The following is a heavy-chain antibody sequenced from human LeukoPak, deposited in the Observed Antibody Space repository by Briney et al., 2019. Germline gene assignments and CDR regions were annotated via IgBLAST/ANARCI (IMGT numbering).Heavy chain of an antibody. Sequence: GGSLRLSCAASGFTFSSYAMSWVRQAPGKGLDWVSAISRSGGNTYYADSVKGRFTISRDNSKNTLYLQMNSLRAEDTAVYYCAKDLYTGSWYYGMDVWGQGTTVTVSS. D-gene: IGHD6-6*01. J-gene: IGHJ6*02. V-gene: IGHV3-23*01. CDR2: ISRSGGNT. CDR1: GFTFSSYA. CDR3: AKDLYTGSWYYGMDV.